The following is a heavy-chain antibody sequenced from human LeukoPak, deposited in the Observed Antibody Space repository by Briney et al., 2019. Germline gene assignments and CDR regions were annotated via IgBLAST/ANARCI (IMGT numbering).Heavy chain of an antibody. Sequence: SDTLSLTCAVSGYPLSSSNWWGWIPQPPGKGLEWIGYNYYSGSVYYNPSLKSRVTMSVDTSKNQFPMKMSSVTAVDTAVYYCARNAARFEGGFDPWGQGTLVTVSS. D-gene: IGHD1-26*01. CDR2: NYYSGSV. CDR3: ARNAARFEGGFDP. V-gene: IGHV4-28*05. J-gene: IGHJ5*02. CDR1: GYPLSSSNW.